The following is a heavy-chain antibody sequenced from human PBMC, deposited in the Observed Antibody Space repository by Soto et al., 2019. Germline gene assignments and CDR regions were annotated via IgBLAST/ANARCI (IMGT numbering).Heavy chain of an antibody. CDR2: ISGSSNTI. J-gene: IGHJ3*02. Sequence: EVQLVESGGGLVQPGGSLRLSCAVSGFTFNTYSMNWVRQAPGKGLEWISYISGSSNTIHYADSVQGRFTVSRDNAKNSLYLQMNSLRDEDTAVYYCALYSGRYSNDAFDIWGQGTLVSVSS. V-gene: IGHV3-48*02. CDR1: GFTFNTYS. D-gene: IGHD1-26*01. CDR3: ALYSGRYSNDAFDI.